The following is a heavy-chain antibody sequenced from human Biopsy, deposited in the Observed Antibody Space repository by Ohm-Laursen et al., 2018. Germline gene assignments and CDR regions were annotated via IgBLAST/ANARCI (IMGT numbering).Heavy chain of an antibody. CDR3: ARDLLEWSLPS. CDR1: GDAFFGLY. D-gene: IGHD3-3*01. Sequence: ASVKVSCKASGDAFFGLYLLWVRQAPGQGLVWMGSIYPNSGDTDFAQKFQGWVSITRDTSVSTAYLELSSLRSDDTAIYCCARDLLEWSLPSWGQGTLVTVSS. J-gene: IGHJ4*02. V-gene: IGHV1-2*04. CDR2: IYPNSGDT.